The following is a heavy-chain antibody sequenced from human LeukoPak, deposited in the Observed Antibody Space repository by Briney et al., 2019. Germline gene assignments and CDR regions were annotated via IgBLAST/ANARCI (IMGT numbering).Heavy chain of an antibody. Sequence: PGGSLRLSCAASGFTFSSYSMNWVRQAPGKGLEWVPSISSSSSYIHSADSVRGRFTISRDNAKNSLFLQMNSLRAEDTAVYYCARDEWGGAFDIWGQGTMVTVFS. CDR1: GFTFSSYS. J-gene: IGHJ3*02. V-gene: IGHV3-21*01. D-gene: IGHD1-26*01. CDR3: ARDEWGGAFDI. CDR2: ISSSSSYI.